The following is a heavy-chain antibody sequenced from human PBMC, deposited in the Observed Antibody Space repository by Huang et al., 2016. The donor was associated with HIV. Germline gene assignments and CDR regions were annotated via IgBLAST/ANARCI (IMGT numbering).Heavy chain of an antibody. V-gene: IGHV4-34*02. J-gene: IGHJ4*02. CDR2: IHHSGTN. CDR3: ARVRRWLQRKNYCFDY. CDR1: GDSISGYY. D-gene: IGHD5-18*01. Sequence: QVQLQQWGAGLLKPSETLSLTCAVYGDSISGYYWSWSRQSPGKELEWIGEIHHSGTNNYNPSLKSRSTISLDTSKKQCSLKLKSVTAADTAVFYCARVRRWLQRKNYCFDYWGQGTLVTVSS.